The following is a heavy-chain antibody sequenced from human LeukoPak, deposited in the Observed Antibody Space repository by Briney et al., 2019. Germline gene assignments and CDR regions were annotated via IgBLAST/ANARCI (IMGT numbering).Heavy chain of an antibody. CDR1: GFTSTNYA. V-gene: IGHV3-23*01. CDR2: ISKSGDIT. Sequence: PGGSLRLPCAASGFTSTNYAMTWVRQAPGKGLEWISGISKSGDITFYADSVKGRFTISRDTSKSAVYLQMNNLRAEDTAIYYCAKDASTTNNFYFFDYWGQGALATVSS. D-gene: IGHD1-1*01. J-gene: IGHJ4*02. CDR3: AKDASTTNNFYFFDY.